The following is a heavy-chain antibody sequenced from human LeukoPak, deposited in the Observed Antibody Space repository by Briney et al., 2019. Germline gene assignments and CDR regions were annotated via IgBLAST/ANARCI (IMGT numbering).Heavy chain of an antibody. CDR2: IRSKANGGTT. V-gene: IGHV3-49*04. CDR3: TIGDYFFDY. CDR1: GVTFGDYA. Sequence: PGRSLRLSCTASGVTFGDYAVRWVRQAPGKGLEGVGFIRSKANGGTTEYAASVKGRFTISRDDSKSIAYLQMNSLKTDDTAVYYCTIGDYFFDYWGQGTLVTVSS. J-gene: IGHJ4*02.